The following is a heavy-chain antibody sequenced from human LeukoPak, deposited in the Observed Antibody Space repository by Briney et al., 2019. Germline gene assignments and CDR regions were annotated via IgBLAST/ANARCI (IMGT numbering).Heavy chain of an antibody. CDR1: GGSISSSSYY. V-gene: IGHV4-39*07. CDR3: ARGLSALEPTTTAHFDY. J-gene: IGHJ4*02. Sequence: SETLSLTCTVSGGSISSSSYYWGWIRQPPGKGLEWIGSIYYSGSTYYNPSLKSRVTISVDTSKNQFSLKLSSVTAADTAVYYCARGLSALEPTTTAHFDYWGQGTLVTVSS. CDR2: IYYSGST. D-gene: IGHD1-1*01.